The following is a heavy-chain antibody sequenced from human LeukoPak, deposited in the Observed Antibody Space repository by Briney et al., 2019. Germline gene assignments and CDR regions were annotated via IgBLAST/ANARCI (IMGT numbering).Heavy chain of an antibody. Sequence: SETLSLTCTVSGYSISSGYYWGWIRQPPGKGLEWIGSIYHSGSTYYNPSLKSRVTISVDTTKNQFSLKLSSVTAADTAVYYCARLGGTMPFDYWGQGTLVTVSS. CDR2: IYHSGST. CDR1: GYSISSGYY. J-gene: IGHJ4*02. CDR3: ARLGGTMPFDY. V-gene: IGHV4-38-2*02. D-gene: IGHD2-2*01.